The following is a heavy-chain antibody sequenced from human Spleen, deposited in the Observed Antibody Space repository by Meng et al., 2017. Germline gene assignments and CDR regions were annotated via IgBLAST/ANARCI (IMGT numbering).Heavy chain of an antibody. Sequence: SETLSLTCAVQGGSFSGYYWSGIRQPPGKGLEGIGEINHSGSTNYNPSLKSRVTISVDTSKNQFSLKLSSVTAADTAVYYCARMYYYDSSGYYSSSKTLGGMDVWGQGPTVTVSS. J-gene: IGHJ6*02. D-gene: IGHD3-22*01. CDR3: ARMYYYDSSGYYSSSKTLGGMDV. CDR2: INHSGST. CDR1: GGSFSGYY. V-gene: IGHV4-34*01.